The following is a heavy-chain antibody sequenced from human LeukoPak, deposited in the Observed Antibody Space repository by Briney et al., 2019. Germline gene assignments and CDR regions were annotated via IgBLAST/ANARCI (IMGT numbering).Heavy chain of an antibody. V-gene: IGHV1-24*01. Sequence: ASVKVSCKVSGYTLTKLSMHWVRQAPGKGLEWMGGFDPEDGETIYAQKFQGRVTMTEDTSTDTAYMELSSLRSEDTAVYYCATVHDYGDQYYFDYWGQGTLITVSS. J-gene: IGHJ4*02. CDR2: FDPEDGET. CDR1: GYTLTKLS. D-gene: IGHD4-17*01. CDR3: ATVHDYGDQYYFDY.